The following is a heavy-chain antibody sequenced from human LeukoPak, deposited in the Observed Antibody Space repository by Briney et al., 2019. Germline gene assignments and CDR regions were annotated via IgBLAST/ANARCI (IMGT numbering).Heavy chain of an antibody. Sequence: ASVKVSCKASGYTFTSYDINWVRQATGQGLEWMGWMNPSSGNTGYAQKFQGRVTMTRNTSISTAYMELSGLRSEDTAVYYCAREVYSGSYYNYWGQGTLVTVSS. CDR3: AREVYSGSYYNY. CDR1: GYTFTSYD. J-gene: IGHJ4*02. V-gene: IGHV1-8*01. CDR2: MNPSSGNT. D-gene: IGHD1-26*01.